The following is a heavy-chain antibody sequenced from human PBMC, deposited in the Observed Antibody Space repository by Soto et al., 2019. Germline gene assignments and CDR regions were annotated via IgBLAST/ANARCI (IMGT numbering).Heavy chain of an antibody. J-gene: IGHJ4*02. CDR1: GYAFTGYY. Sequence: VKVSCKSSGYAFTGYYIHWVRQAPGQGLEWMGWINPNSGDTNYAQKFQGRVTMTRDTSFSTAYMELSSLRSDDTAVYYCATRYSYVHFWGQGTLVTVSS. V-gene: IGHV1-2*02. D-gene: IGHD5-18*01. CDR3: ATRYSYVHF. CDR2: INPNSGDT.